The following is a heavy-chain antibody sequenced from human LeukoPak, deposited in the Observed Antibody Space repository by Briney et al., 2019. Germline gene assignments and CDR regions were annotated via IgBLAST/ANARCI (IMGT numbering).Heavy chain of an antibody. Sequence: SETLSLTCTVSGGSISSGGYYWSWIRQPPGKGLEWIGYIYHSGSTYYNPSLKSRVTISVDRSKNQFSLKLSSVTAADTAVYYCARAPKNGSGYSSAAFDIWGQGTMVTVSS. CDR3: ARAPKNGSGYSSAAFDI. V-gene: IGHV4-30-2*01. D-gene: IGHD3-3*01. J-gene: IGHJ3*02. CDR1: GGSISSGGYY. CDR2: IYHSGST.